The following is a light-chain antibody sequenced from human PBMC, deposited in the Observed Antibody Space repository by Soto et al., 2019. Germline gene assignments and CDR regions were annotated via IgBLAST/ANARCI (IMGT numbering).Light chain of an antibody. V-gene: IGKV1-5*03. Sequence: DIQMTQSPSTLSGSVGDRVTITCRASQTISSWLAWYQQKPGKAPKLLIYKASTLKSGVPSRFSGSGSGTEFTLTISSLQSEDFAVYHCQQYNSWPLNFGGGTKVDIK. CDR2: KAS. CDR3: QQYNSWPLN. J-gene: IGKJ4*01. CDR1: QTISSW.